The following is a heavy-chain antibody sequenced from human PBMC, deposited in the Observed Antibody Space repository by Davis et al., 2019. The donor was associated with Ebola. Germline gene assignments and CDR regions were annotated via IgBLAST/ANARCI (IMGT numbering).Heavy chain of an antibody. V-gene: IGHV4-30-2*03. CDR1: GGSISSGGYS. J-gene: IGHJ4*02. Sequence: PSETLSLTCTVSGGSISSGGYSWSWIRQPPGKGLEWIGYIYHSGSTYYNPSLKSRVTISVDTSKNQFSLKLSSVTAADTAVYYCARRTYDSSGYSFDYWGQGTLVTVSS. CDR2: IYHSGST. CDR3: ARRTYDSSGYSFDY. D-gene: IGHD3-22*01.